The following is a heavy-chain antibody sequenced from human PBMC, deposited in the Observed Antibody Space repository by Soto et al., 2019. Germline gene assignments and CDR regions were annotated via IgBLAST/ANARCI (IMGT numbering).Heavy chain of an antibody. CDR1: GYTFTSYA. Sequence: ASVKVSCKASGYTFTSYAMHWVRQAPGQRLEWMGWINPNSGGTNYAQKFQGRVTMTRDTSISTAYMELSRLRSDDTAVYYCARDRSPYCGGDCSNDYWGQGTLVTVSS. CDR3: ARDRSPYCGGDCSNDY. V-gene: IGHV1-2*02. D-gene: IGHD2-21*02. CDR2: INPNSGGT. J-gene: IGHJ4*02.